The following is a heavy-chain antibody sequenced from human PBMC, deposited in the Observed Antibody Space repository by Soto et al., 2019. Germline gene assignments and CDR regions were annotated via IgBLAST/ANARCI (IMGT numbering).Heavy chain of an antibody. J-gene: IGHJ6*03. D-gene: IGHD6-6*01. CDR2: ISAYNGNT. V-gene: IGHV1-18*01. CDR3: ARSSIAARPDYYYYYMDV. Sequence: ASVKVSCKASGYTFTSYGISWVRQAPGQGLEWMGWISAYNGNTNYAQKLQGRVTMTTDTSTSTAYMELRSLRSDDTAVYYCARSSIAARPDYYYYYMDVWGKGTTVTVSS. CDR1: GYTFTSYG.